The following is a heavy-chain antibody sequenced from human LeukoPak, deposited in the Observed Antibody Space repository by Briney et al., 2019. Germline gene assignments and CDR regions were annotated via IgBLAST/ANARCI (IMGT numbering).Heavy chain of an antibody. V-gene: IGHV1-69*05. D-gene: IGHD6-13*01. CDR3: ARASGSSWYGGPNWFDP. J-gene: IGHJ5*02. CDR2: IIPIFGTA. CDR1: GGTFSRYA. Sequence: GASVKVYCKASGGTFSRYAISWVRQAPGQGLEWMGGIIPIFGTANYAQKFQGRVTITTDESTSTAYMELSSLRSEDTAVYYCARASGSSWYGGPNWFDPWGQGTLVTVSS.